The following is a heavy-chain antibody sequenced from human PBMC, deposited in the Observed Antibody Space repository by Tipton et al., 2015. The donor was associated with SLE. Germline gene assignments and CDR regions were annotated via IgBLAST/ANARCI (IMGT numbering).Heavy chain of an antibody. CDR2: IYTSGST. Sequence: TLSLTCTVSGGSISSYYWSWIRQPAGKGLEWIGYIYTSGSTNYNPSLKSRVTISVDTSKNQFSLKLSSVTAADTAVYYCARDSSGSYYDAFDIWGQGTMVTVSS. J-gene: IGHJ3*02. CDR3: ARDSSGSYYDAFDI. D-gene: IGHD1-26*01. V-gene: IGHV4-4*07. CDR1: GGSISSYY.